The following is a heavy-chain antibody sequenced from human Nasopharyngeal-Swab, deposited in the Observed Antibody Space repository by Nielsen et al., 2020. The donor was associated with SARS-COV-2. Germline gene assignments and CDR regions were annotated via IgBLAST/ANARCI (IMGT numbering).Heavy chain of an antibody. CDR3: ARGTAVAGILYYFDY. D-gene: IGHD6-19*01. CDR2: IGTAGDT. V-gene: IGHV3-13*01. Sequence: GESLKISCAASGFTFSSYGMHWVRQATGKGLEWVSAIGTAGDTYYPGSVKGRFTISRENAKNSLYLQMNSLRAGDTAVYYCARGTAVAGILYYFDYWGQGTLVTVSS. CDR1: GFTFSSYG. J-gene: IGHJ4*02.